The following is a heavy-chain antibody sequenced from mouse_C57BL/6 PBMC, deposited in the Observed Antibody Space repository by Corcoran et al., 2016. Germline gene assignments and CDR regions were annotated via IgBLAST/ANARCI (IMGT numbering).Heavy chain of an antibody. CDR1: GYTFTDYY. CDR2: INPNNGGT. CDR3: ARRSYYYGFDY. D-gene: IGHD1-1*01. J-gene: IGHJ2*01. Sequence: EVQLQQSGPELVKPGASVKISCKASGYTFTDYYMNWVKQSHGKSLEWIGDINPNNGGTSYNQKFKGKATLTVDKSSSTAYMELRSLTSEDSAVYYCARRSYYYGFDYWGQGTTLTVSS. V-gene: IGHV1-26*01.